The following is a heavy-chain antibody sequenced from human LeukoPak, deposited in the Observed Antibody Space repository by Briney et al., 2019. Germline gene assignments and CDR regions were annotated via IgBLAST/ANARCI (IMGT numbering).Heavy chain of an antibody. V-gene: IGHV4-4*07. Sequence: SGTLSLTCTVSGGSISSYYWSWIRQPAGKGLEWIGRIYTSGSTNYNPSLKSRVTMSVDTSKNQFSLKLSSVTAADTAVYYCARGRPNLTIAARRRGNWFDPWGQGTLVTVSS. J-gene: IGHJ5*02. CDR1: GGSISSYY. D-gene: IGHD6-6*01. CDR2: IYTSGST. CDR3: ARGRPNLTIAARRRGNWFDP.